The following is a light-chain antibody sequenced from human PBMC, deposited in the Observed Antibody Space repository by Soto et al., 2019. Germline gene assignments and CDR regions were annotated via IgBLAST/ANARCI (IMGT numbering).Light chain of an antibody. CDR1: QSVSSSY. CDR2: GES. J-gene: IGKJ2*01. CDR3: QQYGSSPYT. V-gene: IGKV3-20*01. Sequence: EIVLTQSPGTLSLSPGERATLSCRASQSVSSSYLAWYQQKPGQAPRLLIYGESSRATGIPDRFSGSGSGTDFTLTSSRLEPEDFAVYYCQQYGSSPYTIGQGTKLEIK.